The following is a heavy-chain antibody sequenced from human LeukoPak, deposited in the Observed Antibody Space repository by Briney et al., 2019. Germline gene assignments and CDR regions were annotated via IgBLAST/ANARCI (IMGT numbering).Heavy chain of an antibody. D-gene: IGHD3-22*01. CDR3: ARGHSYYDSSGYYSSWFDP. J-gene: IGHJ5*02. CDR2: IYYSGST. Sequence: SETLSLACTVSGGSFSSYYWSWIRQPPGKGLEWIGYIYYSGSTNYNPSLKSRVTISVDTSKNQFSLKLSSVTAADTAVYYCARGHSYYDSSGYYSSWFDPWGQGTLVTVSS. V-gene: IGHV4-59*01. CDR1: GGSFSSYY.